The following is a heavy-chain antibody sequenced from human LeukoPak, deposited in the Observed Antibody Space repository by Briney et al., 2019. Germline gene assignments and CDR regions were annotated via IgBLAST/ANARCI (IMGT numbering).Heavy chain of an antibody. D-gene: IGHD3-10*01. CDR3: ARETYYYGSGSYSRGRNWFDP. CDR1: GYTFTSYG. V-gene: IGHV1-18*04. CDR2: ISAYNGNT. Sequence: ASVKVSCKASGYTFTSYGISWVRQAPGQGLEWMGWISAYNGNTNYAQKLQGRVTMTTDTSTSTAYMELRSLRSDDTAVYHCARETYYYGSGSYSRGRNWFDPWGQGTLVTVSS. J-gene: IGHJ5*02.